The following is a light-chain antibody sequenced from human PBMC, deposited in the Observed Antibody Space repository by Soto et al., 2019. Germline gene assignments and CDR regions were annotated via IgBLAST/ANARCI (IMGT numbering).Light chain of an antibody. CDR3: QQYNSYPST. V-gene: IGKV1-5*03. CDR1: QSISTW. Sequence: DIQMTQSPSTLSASVGDRVTITCRASQSISTWLAWYQQKSGQAPNLLIHKASNLQSGVPSRFSGSGSGTEFTLTISSLQPDDFATYYCQQYNSYPSTFGGGTKVEIK. J-gene: IGKJ4*01. CDR2: KAS.